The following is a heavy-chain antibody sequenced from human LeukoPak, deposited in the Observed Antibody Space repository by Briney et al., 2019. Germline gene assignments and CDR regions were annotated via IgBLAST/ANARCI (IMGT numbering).Heavy chain of an antibody. J-gene: IGHJ4*02. CDR3: ARYSYGSGSKQIDY. V-gene: IGHV4-39*01. D-gene: IGHD3-10*01. Sequence: PSETLSLTCTVSGGSISSSSYYWGWIRQPPGKGLRGMGSIYYSGSTYYNPSLKSRVTISVDTSKNQFSLKLSSVTATDTAVYYCARYSYGSGSKQIDYWGQGTLVTVSS. CDR2: IYYSGST. CDR1: GGSISSSSYY.